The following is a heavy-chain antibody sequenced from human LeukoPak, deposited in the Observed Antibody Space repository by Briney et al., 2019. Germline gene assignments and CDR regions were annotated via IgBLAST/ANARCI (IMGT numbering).Heavy chain of an antibody. CDR1: GGSISSSGYY. J-gene: IGHJ4*02. V-gene: IGHV4-39*02. CDR2: IYYSGST. Sequence: PSETLSLTCTVSGGSISSSGYYWGWIRQPPGKGLEWIASIYYSGSTYYNPSLKSRVTISVDTSKNQLSLKLSSLTSADTAVYYCARDDGGWSHRGGYFDYWGQGTLVTVSS. D-gene: IGHD6-19*01. CDR3: ARDDGGWSHRGGYFDY.